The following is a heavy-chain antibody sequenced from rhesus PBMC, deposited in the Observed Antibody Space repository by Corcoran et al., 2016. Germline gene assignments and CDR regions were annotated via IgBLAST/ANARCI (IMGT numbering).Heavy chain of an antibody. CDR3: ARSRIAAAGTSGAFDF. V-gene: IGHV4-73*01. CDR2: IYGNSSST. D-gene: IGHD6-25*01. Sequence: QVQLQQWGEGLVKPSETLSLTCAVYGGSISGYYYWRWIRQPPGKGLEWIGYIYGNSSSTNYNPSLKNRVTISKDTSKNQFSLKLCSVTAADTAVYYCARSRIAAAGTSGAFDFWGQGLRVTVSS. CDR1: GGSISGYYY. J-gene: IGHJ3*01.